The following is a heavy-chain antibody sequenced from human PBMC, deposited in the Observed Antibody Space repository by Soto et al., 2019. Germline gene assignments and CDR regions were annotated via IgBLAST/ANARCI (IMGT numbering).Heavy chain of an antibody. CDR2: IWYDGSNK. J-gene: IGHJ4*02. CDR3: ARDRGPRLPNFFFDY. CDR1: GFTFSSYG. D-gene: IGHD3-3*01. V-gene: IGHV3-33*01. Sequence: PGGSLRLSCAASGFTFSSYGMHWVRQAPGKGLEWVAVIWYDGSNKYYADSVKGRFTISRDNSENTLYLQMNSLRAEDTAVYYCARDRGPRLPNFFFDYWGQGTLVTVSS.